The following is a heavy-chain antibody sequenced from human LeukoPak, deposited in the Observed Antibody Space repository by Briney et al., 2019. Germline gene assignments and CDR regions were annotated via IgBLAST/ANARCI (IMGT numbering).Heavy chain of an antibody. Sequence: GGSLRLSCAASGLTFSSYAMNWVRQAPGKGLEWVSAISGGGGTTYYADSVKGRFTISRDNSKNTLFLQMNSLRAEDTAVYYCAKDREGLSSGYDLEYFDYWGQGTLVTVSS. CDR2: ISGGGGTT. D-gene: IGHD5-12*01. J-gene: IGHJ4*02. CDR1: GLTFSSYA. V-gene: IGHV3-23*01. CDR3: AKDREGLSSGYDLEYFDY.